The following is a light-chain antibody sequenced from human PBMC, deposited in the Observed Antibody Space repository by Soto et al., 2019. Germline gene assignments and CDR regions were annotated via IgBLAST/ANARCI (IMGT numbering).Light chain of an antibody. V-gene: IGLV2-14*01. J-gene: IGLJ1*01. Sequence: SVLAQPASVSGSPGQSITISCTGTSSDVGAYNYVYWYQQHPGKAPKVIIYEVSNRPSGVSNRFSGSKSGNTASLTISGLQAEDEADYHCTSFTTISTFVFGTGTKVTVL. CDR2: EVS. CDR1: SSDVGAYNY. CDR3: TSFTTISTFV.